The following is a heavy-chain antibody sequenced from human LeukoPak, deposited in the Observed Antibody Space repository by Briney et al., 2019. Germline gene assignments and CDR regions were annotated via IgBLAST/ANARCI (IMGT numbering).Heavy chain of an antibody. CDR2: LNPHSGGT. J-gene: IGHJ6*02. CDR3: ARGLRIINGLDV. CDR1: GYTLRDYY. D-gene: IGHD2-15*01. Sequence: ASVKVSCEASGYTLRDYYIYWVRQAPGQGLEWLGWLNPHSGGTNYAQKFQGRGTLTSDTSISTAYMELTPLTSDDTAIYYCARGLRIINGLDVWGQGTTVIVSS. V-gene: IGHV1-2*02.